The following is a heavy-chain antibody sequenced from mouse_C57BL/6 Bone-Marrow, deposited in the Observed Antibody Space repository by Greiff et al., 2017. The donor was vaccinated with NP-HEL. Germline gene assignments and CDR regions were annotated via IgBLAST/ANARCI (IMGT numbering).Heavy chain of an antibody. CDR2: LWSDGRT. Sequence: QVQLKESGPGLVAPSQSLSITCTVSGFSLTSYGVHWVRQPPGKGLEWLVVLWSDGRTTYNSALKSRLSISKDNSKSQVFLKMNSLQTDDTAMYYGARHGYYGSSYGYFDVWGTGTTVTVSS. J-gene: IGHJ1*03. CDR3: ARHGYYGSSYGYFDV. V-gene: IGHV2-6-1*01. CDR1: GFSLTSYG. D-gene: IGHD1-1*01.